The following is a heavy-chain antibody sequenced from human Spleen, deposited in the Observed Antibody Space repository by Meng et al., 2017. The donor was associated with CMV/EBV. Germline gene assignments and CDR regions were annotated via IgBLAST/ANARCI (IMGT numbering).Heavy chain of an antibody. D-gene: IGHD2/OR15-2a*01. J-gene: IGHJ5*02. CDR2: ISGYNGRT. CDR3: ARDFYDIEGHNYDCFDP. Sequence: FTCYGISWVRQAPGQGLEWMGWISGYNGRTNYAQNFQGRLIMTADTSTSTAYMELRSLRSDDTAVYYCARDFYDIEGHNYDCFDPWGQGALVTVSS. CDR1: FTCYG. V-gene: IGHV1-18*01.